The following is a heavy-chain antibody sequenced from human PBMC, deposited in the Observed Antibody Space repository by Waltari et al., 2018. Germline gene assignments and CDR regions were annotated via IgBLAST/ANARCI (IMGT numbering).Heavy chain of an antibody. J-gene: IGHJ6*03. V-gene: IGHV1-2*02. Sequence: QVQLVQSGAEVKEPGASVKVSCTASGYTFTAPHIPCLRQAPGQGLEWMGWINPNSGDTNNAQKFEGRVTMTRDTSISTAYMELSRLRSDDTAMYYCARDREATYNVYYYYMDVWGKGTTVTVSS. CDR1: GYTFTAPH. CDR2: INPNSGDT. D-gene: IGHD1-1*01. CDR3: ARDREATYNVYYYYMDV.